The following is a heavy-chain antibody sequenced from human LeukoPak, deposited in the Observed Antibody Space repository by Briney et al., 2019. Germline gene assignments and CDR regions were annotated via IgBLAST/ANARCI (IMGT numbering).Heavy chain of an antibody. CDR2: IKSKTDGGAT. CDR3: MTSATVVTGY. J-gene: IGHJ4*02. V-gene: IGHV3-15*01. Sequence: GGSLRLSCAASGFTFSSYAMSWVRQAPGKGLEWVGRIKSKTDGGATDYAAPVKGRFTISRDDSENTLYLQMSSLKPEDTAVYYCMTSATVVTGYWGQGTLVTVSS. D-gene: IGHD4-23*01. CDR1: GFTFSSYA.